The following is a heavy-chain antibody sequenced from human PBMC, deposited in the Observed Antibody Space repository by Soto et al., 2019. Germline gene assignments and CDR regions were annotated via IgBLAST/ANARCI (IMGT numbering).Heavy chain of an antibody. V-gene: IGHV4-59*01. J-gene: IGHJ6*02. CDR2: IYYSGST. CDR3: ASSNIASAGFYYYGMDV. Sequence: QVQLQESGPGLVKPSETLSLTCTVSGDSISSYYWSWIRQPPGKGLEWIGYIYYSGSTNYNPSRKSRVTISVDTSKNQFSLNLSSVTAADTAVYYCASSNIASAGFYYYGMDVWGRGTTVTVSS. CDR1: GDSISSYY. D-gene: IGHD6-13*01.